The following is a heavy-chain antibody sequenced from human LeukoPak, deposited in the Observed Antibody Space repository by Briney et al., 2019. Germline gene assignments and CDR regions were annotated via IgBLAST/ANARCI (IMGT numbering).Heavy chain of an antibody. D-gene: IGHD2-8*01. Sequence: ASVKVSCKASGYTFIDYYVNWVRQAPGQGLEWMGWINPNSGGTNYAQKFQGRVTMTRDTSISTVYMELTSLTSDDTAVCYCAKWGGVQFDPWGQGTLVTVSS. CDR3: AKWGGVQFDP. J-gene: IGHJ5*02. CDR1: GYTFIDYY. CDR2: INPNSGGT. V-gene: IGHV1-2*02.